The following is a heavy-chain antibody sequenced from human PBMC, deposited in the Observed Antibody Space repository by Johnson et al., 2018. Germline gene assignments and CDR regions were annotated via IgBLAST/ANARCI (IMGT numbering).Heavy chain of an antibody. D-gene: IGHD6-19*01. CDR2: IRRTSNDI. CDR3: ARERSWGGWSPSAFDV. Sequence: VQLQESGGGLVQPGGSLRLSCAASGFAFDTYNMNWVRQAPGKGLEWVSYIRRTSNDIYYADSVKGRFTISRDNAKNSMYLQMNSLRAEDTAVYYCARERSWGGWSPSAFDVWGQGTMVTVSS. CDR1: GFAFDTYN. J-gene: IGHJ3*01. V-gene: IGHV3-48*01.